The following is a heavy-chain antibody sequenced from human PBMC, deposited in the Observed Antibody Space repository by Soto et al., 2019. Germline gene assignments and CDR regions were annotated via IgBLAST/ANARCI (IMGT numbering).Heavy chain of an antibody. V-gene: IGHV4-59*12. CDR3: ARGSTYYDFWSGYYSGANYYYMDV. D-gene: IGHD3-3*01. J-gene: IGHJ6*03. Sequence: PSETLSLTCTVSGGSISSYYWSWIRQPPGKGLEWIGYIYYSGSTNYNPSLKSRVTISVDTSKNQFSLKLSSVTAADTAVYYCARGSTYYDFWSGYYSGANYYYMDVWGKGTTVTVSS. CDR2: IYYSGST. CDR1: GGSISSYY.